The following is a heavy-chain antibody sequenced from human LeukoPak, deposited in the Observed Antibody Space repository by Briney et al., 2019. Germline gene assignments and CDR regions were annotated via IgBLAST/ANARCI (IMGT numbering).Heavy chain of an antibody. CDR3: ARDRSLLWLGELLSIRDAFDI. D-gene: IGHD3-10*01. J-gene: IGHJ3*02. CDR2: IIPIFGTA. Sequence: SVKVSCKASGGTFSSYAISWVRQAPGQGLEWMGGIIPIFGTANYAQKFQGRVTITADESTSTAYMELNSLRSEDTAVYYCARDRSLLWLGELLSIRDAFDIWGQGTMVTVSS. V-gene: IGHV1-69*13. CDR1: GGTFSSYA.